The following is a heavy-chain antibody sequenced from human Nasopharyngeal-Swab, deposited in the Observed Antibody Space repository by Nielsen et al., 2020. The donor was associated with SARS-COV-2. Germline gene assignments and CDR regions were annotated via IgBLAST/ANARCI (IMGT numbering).Heavy chain of an antibody. D-gene: IGHD1-26*01. CDR3: ARDCFFDGSDSSVIDH. CDR1: GFTFSGSA. V-gene: IGHV1-46*01. J-gene: IGHJ4*02. CDR2: INPSGGGT. Sequence: GESLKISCVASGFTFSGSAMHWVRQASGKGLEWMGIINPSGGGTSYAQKFQGRVTMTSDMSTTTVYMELSSLRSEDTAVYYCARDCFFDGSDSSVIDHWGQGTSVTVSS.